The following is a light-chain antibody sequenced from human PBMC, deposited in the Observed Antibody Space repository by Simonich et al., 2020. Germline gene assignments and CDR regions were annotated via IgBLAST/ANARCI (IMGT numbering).Light chain of an antibody. CDR2: WAS. CDR1: QGVLYNSNNTNY. V-gene: IGKV4-1*01. CDR3: QQYYSTPRT. Sequence: IVMTQSPDSLAVSLGERATINGKSSQGVLYNSNNTNYLAWYQQKPGQPPKLLMYWASTRESGVPDRFSGSGSGTDFTLTISSLQAEDVAVYYCQQYYSTPRTFGQGTKVEIK. J-gene: IGKJ1*01.